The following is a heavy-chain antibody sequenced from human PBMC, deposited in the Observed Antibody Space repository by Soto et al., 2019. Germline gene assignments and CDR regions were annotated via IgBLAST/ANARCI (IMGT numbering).Heavy chain of an antibody. J-gene: IGHJ4*02. V-gene: IGHV3-23*01. CDR2: ISDSGGST. CDR1: GFTFTSYA. Sequence: PGGSLRLSCAASGFTFTSYAMSWVRQAPGKGLEWVSGISDSGGSTYYADSMKGRFSISRDNSKNTLYVQMSSLRAEDTAVYYCARGSLAARPYHYDYWGQGTLVTVSS. CDR3: ARGSLAARPYHYDY. D-gene: IGHD6-6*01.